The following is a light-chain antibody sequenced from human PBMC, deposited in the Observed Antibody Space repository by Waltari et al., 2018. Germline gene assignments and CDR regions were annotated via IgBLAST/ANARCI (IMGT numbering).Light chain of an antibody. CDR1: KLGDKY. J-gene: IGLJ2*01. CDR2: HDK. V-gene: IGLV3-1*01. CDR3: QTWANYSVF. Sequence: SYDLIQPPPVSVSPGQTVSITCPVAKLGDKYTSWYQQKPGQSPVLVIYHDKKRPSGIPERFSGSNSGNTVTLTISGTQTLDEADYYCQTWANYSVFFGGGTKLTVL.